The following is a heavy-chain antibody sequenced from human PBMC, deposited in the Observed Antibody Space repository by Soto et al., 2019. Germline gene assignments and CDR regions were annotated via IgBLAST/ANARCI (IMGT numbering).Heavy chain of an antibody. J-gene: IGHJ4*02. Sequence: GGSLRLSCAASGFTFSIYAMSWVRHAPGKGLEWVSAISGSGGSTYYADSVKGRFTIPRDNSKNTLYLQMNSLRAEDTAVYYCAKEPDSSRFGLFDYWGQGTLVTVSS. V-gene: IGHV3-23*01. D-gene: IGHD3-22*01. CDR1: GFTFSIYA. CDR3: AKEPDSSRFGLFDY. CDR2: ISGSGGST.